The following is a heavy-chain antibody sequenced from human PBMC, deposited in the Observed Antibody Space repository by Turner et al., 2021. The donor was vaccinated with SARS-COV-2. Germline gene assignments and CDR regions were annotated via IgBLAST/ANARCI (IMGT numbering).Heavy chain of an antibody. J-gene: IGHJ4*02. V-gene: IGHV4-39*01. D-gene: IGHD1-26*01. Sequence: QLQLQESGPGLAKPSETPSLTCTVSGGSISSSSYYWGWIRQPPGKGLEWIGYIYYSGSTYYNPSLKSRVTISVDTSKNQFSLKLSSVTAADTAVYYCARHSPELRGDYFNYWGQGTLVTVAS. CDR3: ARHSPELRGDYFNY. CDR1: GGSISSSSYY. CDR2: IYYSGST.